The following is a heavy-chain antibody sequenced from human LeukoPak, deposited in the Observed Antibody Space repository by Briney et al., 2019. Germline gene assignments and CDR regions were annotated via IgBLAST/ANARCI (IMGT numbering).Heavy chain of an antibody. Sequence: GGSLRLSCAASGFIFDDYGMSWVCQVPGKGLEWVSGINWNGGRTGYADSVKGRFTISRDNAKSSLYLQMNSLRAEDTAVYYCARDPYSGSYGDYYYYYMDVWGKGTTVTISS. V-gene: IGHV3-20*04. CDR1: GFIFDDYG. J-gene: IGHJ6*03. CDR3: ARDPYSGSYGDYYYYYMDV. CDR2: INWNGGRT. D-gene: IGHD1-26*01.